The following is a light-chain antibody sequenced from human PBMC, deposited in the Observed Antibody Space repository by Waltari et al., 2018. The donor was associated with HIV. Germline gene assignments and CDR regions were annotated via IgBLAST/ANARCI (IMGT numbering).Light chain of an antibody. V-gene: IGKV1-9*01. CDR2: TAS. CDR1: QDISSY. Sequence: IQLTQSPSFLSTSVGDRVTITCRASQDISSYLTWYQQKPGKAPKVFIYTASTLQGGVPARFSGSGSGTEFTLTITSLQPEDFATYYCQQLKSYPVTFGPGTKVDLK. J-gene: IGKJ3*01. CDR3: QQLKSYPVT.